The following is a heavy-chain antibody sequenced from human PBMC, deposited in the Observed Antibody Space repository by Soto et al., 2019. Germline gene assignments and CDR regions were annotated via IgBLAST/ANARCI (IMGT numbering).Heavy chain of an antibody. D-gene: IGHD6-13*01. CDR2: ISGSGGST. V-gene: IGHV3-23*01. J-gene: IGHJ6*03. CDR3: AKEQQYYYYYYMDV. Sequence: PGGSLRLSCAASGFTFSSYAMSWVRQAPGKGLEWVSAISGSGGSTYYADSVKGGFTISRDNSKNTLYLQMNSLRAEDTAVYYCAKEQQYYYYYYMDVWGKGTTVTVSS. CDR1: GFTFSSYA.